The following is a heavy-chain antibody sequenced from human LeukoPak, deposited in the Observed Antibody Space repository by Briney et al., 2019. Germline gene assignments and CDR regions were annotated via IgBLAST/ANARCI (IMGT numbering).Heavy chain of an antibody. CDR2: IYSGGST. V-gene: IGHV3-66*01. D-gene: IGHD3-9*01. Sequence: GGSLRLSCAASGFTVSSNYMSWVRQAPGKGLEWVSVIYSGGSTYYADSVKGRVTISRDNSKNTLYLQMNSLRAEDTAVYYCAALYDILSRLAFDIWGQGTMVTVSS. CDR3: AALYDILSRLAFDI. J-gene: IGHJ3*02. CDR1: GFTVSSNY.